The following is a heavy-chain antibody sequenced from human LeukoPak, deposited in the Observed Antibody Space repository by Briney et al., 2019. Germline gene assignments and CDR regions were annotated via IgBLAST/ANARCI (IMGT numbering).Heavy chain of an antibody. J-gene: IGHJ5*02. CDR1: GGSISSYY. D-gene: IGHD3-10*01. CDR3: ARDVGQVRGVIPYYNRFDP. Sequence: SETLSLTCAVSGGSISSYYWSWIRQPAGKGLEWIGRIYTSGSTNYNPSLKSRVTMSVDTSKNQFSLKLSSVTAADTAVHYCARDVGQVRGVIPYYNRFDPWGQGTLVTVSS. CDR2: IYTSGST. V-gene: IGHV4-4*07.